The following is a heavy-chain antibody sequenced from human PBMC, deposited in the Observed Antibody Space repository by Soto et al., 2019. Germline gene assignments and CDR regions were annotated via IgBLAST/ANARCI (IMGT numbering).Heavy chain of an antibody. CDR1: GGSFSHHA. CDR3: ARGRGIGFSSSWNIYWYYNMDV. CDR2: IIPVFGTT. J-gene: IGHJ6*02. D-gene: IGHD6-13*01. Sequence: QVQLEQSGTELKRPGSSVKVSCKAAGGSFSHHALSWVRQASGQRLEWIGGIIPVFGTTNYAQRFQGRVTITADDSATTAHMELRSLRYDDTAVYFCARGRGIGFSSSWNIYWYYNMDVWGQGTTVTVSS. V-gene: IGHV1-69*01.